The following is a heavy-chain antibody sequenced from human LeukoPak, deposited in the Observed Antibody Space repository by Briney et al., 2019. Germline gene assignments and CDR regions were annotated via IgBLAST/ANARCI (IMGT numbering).Heavy chain of an antibody. CDR1: GFTFSSYS. D-gene: IGHD5/OR15-5a*01. CDR3: ARSTERSPYYYYGMDV. Sequence: GGSLRLSCAASGFTFSSYSMNWVRQAPGKGLEWVSSISSSSSYIYYADSVKGRFTISRDNAKNSLYLQMNSLRAEDTAVYYCARSTERSPYYYYGMDVWGQGTTVTVSS. V-gene: IGHV3-21*04. J-gene: IGHJ6*02. CDR2: ISSSSSYI.